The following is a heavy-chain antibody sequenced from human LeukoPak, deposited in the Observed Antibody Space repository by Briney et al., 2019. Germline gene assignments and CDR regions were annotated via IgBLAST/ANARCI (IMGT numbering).Heavy chain of an antibody. J-gene: IGHJ4*02. CDR1: GFSLSTSGMC. D-gene: IGHD3-10*01. CDR3: ARIPYGSGSYDY. CDR2: IDWDDDK. V-gene: IGHV2-70*01. Sequence: RESGPALVKPTQTLALTCTFSGFSLSTSGMCVSWIRQPPGKALEWLALIDWDDDKYYSTSLKTRLTISKDTSKNQVVLTMTNMDPVDTATYYCARIPYGSGSYDYWGQGTLVTVSS.